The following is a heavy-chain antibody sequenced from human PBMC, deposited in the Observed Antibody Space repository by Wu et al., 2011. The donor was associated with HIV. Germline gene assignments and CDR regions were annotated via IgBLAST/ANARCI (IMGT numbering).Heavy chain of an antibody. CDR2: ISGYNGNT. CDR1: GGTFRYA. J-gene: IGHJ4*02. CDR3: ARQDFGLGY. V-gene: IGHV1-18*01. Sequence: QVQLVQSGAEVKKPGSSVKVSCKASGGTFRYAINWVRQAPGQGLEWMGWISGYNGNTNYAQKLQDRFTMTTDTSTSTAYMELRSLRSADTAVYYCARQDFGLGYWGQGTLVTVAS. D-gene: IGHD3/OR15-3a*01.